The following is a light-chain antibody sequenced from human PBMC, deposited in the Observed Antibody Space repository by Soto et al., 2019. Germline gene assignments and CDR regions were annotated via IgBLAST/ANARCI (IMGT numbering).Light chain of an antibody. Sequence: QSALTQPASVSGSPGQSITISCTGTSSNVGSYNLVSWYQQHPGKAPKLMIFDVNKRPSGVSNRFSGSKSGNTATLTISGLKVEDEADYYCCSSGGSPTYVFGTGTKVTVL. J-gene: IGLJ1*01. CDR3: CSSGGSPTYV. V-gene: IGLV2-23*02. CDR2: DVN. CDR1: SSNVGSYNL.